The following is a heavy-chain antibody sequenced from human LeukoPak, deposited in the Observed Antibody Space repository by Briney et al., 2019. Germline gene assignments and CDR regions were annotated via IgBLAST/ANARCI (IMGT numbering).Heavy chain of an antibody. J-gene: IGHJ5*02. Sequence: SQTLSLTCTVSGGSISSGGYYWSWIRQHPGKGLEWIGYIYYSGSTYYNPSLKSRVTISVDTSKNQFSLKLSSVTAADTAVYYCARGGDGYNPVWFDPWGQGTLVTVSS. CDR1: GGSISSGGYY. CDR2: IYYSGST. V-gene: IGHV4-31*03. D-gene: IGHD5-24*01. CDR3: ARGGDGYNPVWFDP.